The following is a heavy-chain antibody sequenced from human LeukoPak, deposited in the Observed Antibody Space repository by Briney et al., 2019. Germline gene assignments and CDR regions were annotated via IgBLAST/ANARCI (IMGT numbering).Heavy chain of an antibody. D-gene: IGHD6-13*01. V-gene: IGHV3-48*03. CDR2: ISSSGSTI. CDR3: ARVDSSSLSEPFDY. J-gene: IGHJ4*02. CDR1: GFTFSSYE. Sequence: GGSLRLSCAASGFTFSSYEMNWVRQAPGKGLEWVSYISSSGSTIYYADSVKGRFTISRDNAKNSLYLQMNSLRAEDTAVYYCARVDSSSLSEPFDYWGQGTLVTVSS.